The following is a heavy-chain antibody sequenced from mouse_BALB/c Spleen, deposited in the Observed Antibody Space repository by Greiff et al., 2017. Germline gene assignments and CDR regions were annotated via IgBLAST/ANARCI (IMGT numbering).Heavy chain of an antibody. J-gene: IGHJ1*01. Sequence: EVKLQESGGGLVKPGGSLQLSCAASGFAFSSYDMSWVRQTPEKRLEWVAYISSGGGSTYYPDTVKGRFTISRNTAKNTLYLQMSSLKSEDTAMYYGARHPHYGKHWYFDGGGAGTTVTGSS. D-gene: IGHD2-1*01. CDR2: ISSGGGST. CDR3: ARHPHYGKHWYFDG. CDR1: GFAFSSYD. V-gene: IGHV5-12-1*01.